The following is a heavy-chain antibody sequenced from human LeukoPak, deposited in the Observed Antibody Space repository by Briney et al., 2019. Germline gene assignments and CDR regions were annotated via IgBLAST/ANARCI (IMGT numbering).Heavy chain of an antibody. CDR2: FDPEDGET. CDR1: GYTLTELS. CDR3: ATPSYSNYWRLLDY. Sequence: ASVKVSCKVSGYTLTELSMHWVRQAPGKGLEWMGGFDPEDGETIYAQKFQGRVTMTEDTSTDTAYMELSSLRSEDTAVYYCATPSYSNYWRLLDYWGQGTLVTVSS. J-gene: IGHJ4*02. V-gene: IGHV1-24*01. D-gene: IGHD5-12*01.